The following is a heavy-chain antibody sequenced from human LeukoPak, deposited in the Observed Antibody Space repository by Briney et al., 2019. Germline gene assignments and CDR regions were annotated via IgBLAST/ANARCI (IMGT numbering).Heavy chain of an antibody. CDR2: IWYDGSNE. J-gene: IGHJ6*02. D-gene: IGHD4-23*01. CDR1: GFTFSSYG. V-gene: IGHV3-33*01. Sequence: GRSLRLSCAASGFTFSSYGMHWVRQPPGKGLEWVAVIWYDGSNEYCADSVKGRFTISRDNSKNTLYLQMNSLRADDTAVYYCARGPYYGGPGDYYYGMDVWGQGTTVTVSS. CDR3: ARGPYYGGPGDYYYGMDV.